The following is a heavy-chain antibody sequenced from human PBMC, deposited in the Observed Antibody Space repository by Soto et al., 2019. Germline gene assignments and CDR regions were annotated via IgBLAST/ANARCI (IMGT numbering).Heavy chain of an antibody. D-gene: IGHD2-15*01. CDR3: VRSESGVNTDYFKN. J-gene: IGHJ1*01. CDR2: IWYDGTKK. V-gene: IGHV3-33*01. CDR1: GFTFTTYG. Sequence: PGGSLRLSCATSGFTFTTYGFHWVRQAPGKGLEWVAVIWYDGTKKYYAESVKGRFTISRDNSKNMLNLQMDSLRAEDTAMYYCVRSESGVNTDYFKNWGQGTQVTVSS.